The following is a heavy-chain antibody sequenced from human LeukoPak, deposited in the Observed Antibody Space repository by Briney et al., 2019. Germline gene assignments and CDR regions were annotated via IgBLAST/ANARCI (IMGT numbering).Heavy chain of an antibody. CDR1: GFTFSGYG. CDR2: IRYDGSNK. Sequence: GGSLRLSCAASGFTFSGYGMHWVRQAPGKGLEWVAFIRYDGSNKYYADSVKGRFTISRDNSKNTLYLQMNSLRAEDTAVYYCAKDTPYYSFYYMDVWGKGTTVTISS. J-gene: IGHJ6*03. V-gene: IGHV3-30*02. CDR3: AKDTPYYSFYYMDV. D-gene: IGHD3-10*01.